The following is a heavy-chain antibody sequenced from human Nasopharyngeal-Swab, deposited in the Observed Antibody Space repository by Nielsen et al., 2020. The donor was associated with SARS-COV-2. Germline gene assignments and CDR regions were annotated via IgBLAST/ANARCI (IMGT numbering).Heavy chain of an antibody. Sequence: GESLKISCAASGFTFSRFAIHWVRQAPGKGLEWVPFITHDGSKKGYADSVKGRFTISRDNPTNTVHLQMNSLRAEDTAVYYCAKDSRYLDWDGMDAWGQGITVTVSS. V-gene: IGHV3-30*18. CDR2: ITHDGSKK. CDR3: AKDSRYLDWDGMDA. D-gene: IGHD3-9*01. J-gene: IGHJ6*02. CDR1: GFTFSRFA.